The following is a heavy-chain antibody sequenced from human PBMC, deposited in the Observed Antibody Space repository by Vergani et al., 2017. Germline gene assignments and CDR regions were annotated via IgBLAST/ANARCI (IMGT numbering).Heavy chain of an antibody. CDR3: ARVPYYYYGMDV. V-gene: IGHV3-48*03. CDR2: ISSSGSTI. J-gene: IGHJ6*02. CDR1: GFTFDDYA. Sequence: EVQLVESGGGLVQPGRSLRLSCAASGFTFDDYAMHWVRQAPGKGLEWVSYISSSGSTIYYADSVKGRFTFSRDNARNSLYLQMNSLRAEDTAVYYCARVPYYYYGMDVWGQGTTVTVSS.